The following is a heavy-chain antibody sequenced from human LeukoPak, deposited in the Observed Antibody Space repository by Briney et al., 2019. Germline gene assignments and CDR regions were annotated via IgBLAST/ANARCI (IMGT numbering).Heavy chain of an antibody. Sequence: GGSLRLSCAASGFTFSSYAMSWVRQAPGKGLEWVSAISGSGGSTYYADSVKGRFAISRDNSKNTLYLQMNSLRAEDTAVYYCAKASVYGDYEYWGQGTLVTVSS. CDR3: AKASVYGDYEY. CDR1: GFTFSSYA. V-gene: IGHV3-23*01. CDR2: ISGSGGST. J-gene: IGHJ4*02. D-gene: IGHD4-17*01.